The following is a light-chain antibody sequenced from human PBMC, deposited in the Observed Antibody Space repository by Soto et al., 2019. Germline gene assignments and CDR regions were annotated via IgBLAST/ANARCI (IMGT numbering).Light chain of an antibody. CDR2: SNS. V-gene: IGLV1-40*01. Sequence: QAVVTQPPSVSGAPGQRVTISCTGSSSNTGAGYDVHWYQQFPGTAPKLLIYSNSNRPSGVPDRFSGSKSGTSASLANTGIQAEDEADYYCQSYDSGLRGTIFGGGTKLTVL. J-gene: IGLJ2*01. CDR1: SSNTGAGYD. CDR3: QSYDSGLRGTI.